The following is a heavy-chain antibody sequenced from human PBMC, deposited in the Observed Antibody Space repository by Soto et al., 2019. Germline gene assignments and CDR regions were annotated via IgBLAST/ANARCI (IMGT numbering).Heavy chain of an antibody. J-gene: IGHJ1*01. V-gene: IGHV1-46*01. Sequence: QVQLVQSGAEVKKPGASVKVSCKTSGYIFTAYSMHWVRQAPGQGLEWMGVVNPSGGSAHYAQSFGGRVTLTRDTSTSPFYMELSSLRSEDTAVYYCAREENCRGGTCYSEYFHHWGQGTLVTDSS. D-gene: IGHD2-15*01. CDR3: AREENCRGGTCYSEYFHH. CDR1: GYIFTAYS. CDR2: VNPSGGSA.